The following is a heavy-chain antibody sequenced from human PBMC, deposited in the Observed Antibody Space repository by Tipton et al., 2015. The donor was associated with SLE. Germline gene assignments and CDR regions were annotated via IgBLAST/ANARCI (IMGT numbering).Heavy chain of an antibody. J-gene: IGHJ6*03. CDR1: GDTFSSSA. CDR2: IIPVFGTP. D-gene: IGHD3-10*01. CDR3: AGGGGSGTYRTNGRILYHYYMDV. Sequence: QLVQSGPEVKKPGSSVKVSCKASGDTFSSSAINWVRQAPGQGLEWMGGIIPVFGTPNYAQNFHGRVTITADESTSTAYMGMSSLRSEATAVYYCAGGGGSGTYRTNGRILYHYYMDVRGKGSTVAVSS. V-gene: IGHV1-69*01.